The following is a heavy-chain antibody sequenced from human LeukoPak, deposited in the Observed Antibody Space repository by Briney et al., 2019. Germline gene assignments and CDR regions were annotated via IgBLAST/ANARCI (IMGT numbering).Heavy chain of an antibody. Sequence: GGSLRLSCAASGFTFSSYSMNWVRQAPGKGLEWVSSISSSSSYIYYADSVKGRFTISRDNAKNSLYLQMNSLRAEDTAVYYCARSTGDHYYYYGMDVWGQGTTVTVSS. CDR2: ISSSSSYI. CDR1: GFTFSSYS. D-gene: IGHD7-27*01. V-gene: IGHV3-21*01. CDR3: ARSTGDHYYYYGMDV. J-gene: IGHJ6*02.